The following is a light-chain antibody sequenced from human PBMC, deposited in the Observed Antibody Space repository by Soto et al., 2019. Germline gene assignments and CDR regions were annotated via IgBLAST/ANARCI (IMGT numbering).Light chain of an antibody. Sequence: QSVLTQPPSVSGAPGQRVTISCTGSSSNIGAGYDVHWYQQLPGTAPKLLIYGNSNRPSGVPDRFSGSKSGTSASLAITGLQAENEADYYRQSYASSLSGYVVFGGGTKLTVL. CDR1: SSNIGAGYD. J-gene: IGLJ2*01. CDR3: QSYASSLSGYVV. CDR2: GNS. V-gene: IGLV1-40*01.